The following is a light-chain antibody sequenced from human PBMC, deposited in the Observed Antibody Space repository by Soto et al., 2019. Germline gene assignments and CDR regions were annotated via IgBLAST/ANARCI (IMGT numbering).Light chain of an antibody. CDR2: DAS. CDR3: QHRSGFT. CDR1: QSVDSY. J-gene: IGKJ3*01. Sequence: EIVLTQSPATLSLSPGERATLSCRASQSVDSYLAWYQQKSGQAPRLLIHDASHRAAGIPARFSGSGSGTDFTLTISSLEPEDFAVYYCQHRSGFTFGPGTKVDIK. V-gene: IGKV3-11*01.